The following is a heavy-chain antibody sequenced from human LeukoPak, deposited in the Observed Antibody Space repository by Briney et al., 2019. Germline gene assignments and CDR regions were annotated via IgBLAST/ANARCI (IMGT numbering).Heavy chain of an antibody. CDR2: IYYSGST. V-gene: IGHV4-59*08. Sequence: PSETLSLTCTVSGGSISSYYWSWIRQPPGKGLEWLGYIYYSGSTNYNPSLKSRVTISVDTSKNQFSLKLSSVTAADTAVYYCARVYCSSTSCYGPSQYFQHWGQGTLVTVSS. D-gene: IGHD2-2*01. CDR3: ARVYCSSTSCYGPSQYFQH. J-gene: IGHJ1*01. CDR1: GGSISSYY.